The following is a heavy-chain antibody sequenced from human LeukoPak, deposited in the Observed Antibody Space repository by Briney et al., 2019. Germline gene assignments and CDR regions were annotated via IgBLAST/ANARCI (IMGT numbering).Heavy chain of an antibody. CDR1: GYTFTGYY. CDR2: INPNSGGT. D-gene: IGHD2-2*02. Sequence: ASVKVSCKASGYTFTGYYMHWVRQAPGQGLEWMGRINPNSGGTTYAQKFQGRVTMTRDTSISTAYMELSRLRSDDTAVYYCAREGSTNCCTVSDHWGQGTLVTVSS. J-gene: IGHJ4*02. V-gene: IGHV1-2*06. CDR3: AREGSTNCCTVSDH.